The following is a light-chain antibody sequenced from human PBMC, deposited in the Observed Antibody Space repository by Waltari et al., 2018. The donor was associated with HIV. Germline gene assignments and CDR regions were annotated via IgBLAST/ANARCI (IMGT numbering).Light chain of an antibody. Sequence: QAVVTQEPSLTVSPGGTVTLTCGSSTGPVTSGHHPHWFQQKSGQAPRTLIYVTFNKPSWTPARFSGSLLGGKAALTLSGAQPEDEAEYFCLLSFAGARPVVFGGGTNLTVL. V-gene: IGLV7-46*01. CDR2: VTF. J-gene: IGLJ2*01. CDR3: LLSFAGARPVV. CDR1: TGPVTSGHH.